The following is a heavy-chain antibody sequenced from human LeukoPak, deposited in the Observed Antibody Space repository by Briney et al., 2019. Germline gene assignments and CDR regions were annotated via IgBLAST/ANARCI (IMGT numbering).Heavy chain of an antibody. Sequence: EASVKVSCKASGYTFTSYAMHRVRQAPGQRLEWMGWINAGNGNTKYSQKFQGRVTITRDTSASTAYMELSSLRSEDTAAYYCARGTTGTTSLDIWGQGTMVTVSS. D-gene: IGHD1-7*01. CDR3: ARGTTGTTSLDI. J-gene: IGHJ3*02. CDR2: INAGNGNT. CDR1: GYTFTSYA. V-gene: IGHV1-3*01.